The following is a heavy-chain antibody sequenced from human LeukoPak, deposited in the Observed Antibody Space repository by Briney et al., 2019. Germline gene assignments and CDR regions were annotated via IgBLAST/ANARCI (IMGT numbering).Heavy chain of an antibody. CDR3: ARLSQTPDYYSNGGYYYLGY. V-gene: IGHV1-8*01. Sequence: GASVKVSCKASRYTFTSYDINWVREAAGQGPEWMGWMNPNTGRTGFAQKFQGRLTMTRDTSISTAYMELSSLRSEDTAVYYCARLSQTPDYYSNGGYYYLGYWGQGTPVTVSS. D-gene: IGHD3-22*01. CDR1: RYTFTSYD. CDR2: MNPNTGRT. J-gene: IGHJ4*02.